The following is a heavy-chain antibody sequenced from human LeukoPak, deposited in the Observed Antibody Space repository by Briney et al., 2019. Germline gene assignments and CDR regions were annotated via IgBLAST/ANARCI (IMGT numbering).Heavy chain of an antibody. CDR2: LNPNSGGT. CDR1: GYTFTGYY. CDR3: ARGPPTIVVVITTGDFDS. Sequence: ASVKVSCKASGYTFTGYYIHWVRQAPGQGLEWIGWLNPNSGGTNYAQKFQGRVTMTRDTSISTAYMELRRLRSDDRAVYYCARGPPTIVVVITTGDFDSWGQGTLVTVSS. V-gene: IGHV1-2*02. J-gene: IGHJ4*02. D-gene: IGHD3-22*01.